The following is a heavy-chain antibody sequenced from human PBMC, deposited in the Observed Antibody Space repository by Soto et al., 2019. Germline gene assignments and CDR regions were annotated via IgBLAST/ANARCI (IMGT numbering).Heavy chain of an antibody. V-gene: IGHV3-23*01. J-gene: IGHJ6*02. CDR1: GFPFSSYA. CDR2: ISGGGNDR. CDR3: ARVIEAYSNYGMDV. D-gene: IGHD3-16*02. Sequence: PGGSLRLSCAASGFPFSSYAMSWVRQTPEKGLEWVAGISGGGNDRYYADSVKGRFTISRDNSKNTLYLQMNSLRAEDTAVYYCARVIEAYSNYGMDVWGQGTTVTVSS.